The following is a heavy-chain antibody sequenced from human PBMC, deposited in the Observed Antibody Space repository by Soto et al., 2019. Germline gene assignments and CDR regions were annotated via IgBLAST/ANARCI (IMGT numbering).Heavy chain of an antibody. D-gene: IGHD7-27*01. V-gene: IGHV4-59*11. J-gene: IGHJ4*02. CDR1: GGSINNHY. CDR3: ARANWYSEY. CDR2: VYYNGIT. Sequence: SETLSLTCTVSGGSINNHYWSWIRQPPGKGLEWLGYVYYNGITNYNPSLKSRVTMSADTSKNQVSLNLTSLTAADTATYYCARANWYSEYWGQGIPVTVS.